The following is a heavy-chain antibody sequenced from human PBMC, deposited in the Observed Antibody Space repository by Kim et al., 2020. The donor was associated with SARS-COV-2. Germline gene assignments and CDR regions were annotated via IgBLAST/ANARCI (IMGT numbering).Heavy chain of an antibody. Sequence: ASVKVSCKASGYTFTSYAMNWVRQAPGQGLEWMGWINTNTGNPTYAQGFTGRFVFSLDTSVSTAYLQISSLKAEDTAVYYCARGDYGSGSYYVFWGGGDYYYYGMDVWGQGTTVTVSS. J-gene: IGHJ6*02. CDR3: ARGDYGSGSYYVFWGGGDYYYYGMDV. CDR1: GYTFTSYA. V-gene: IGHV7-4-1*02. D-gene: IGHD3-10*01. CDR2: INTNTGNP.